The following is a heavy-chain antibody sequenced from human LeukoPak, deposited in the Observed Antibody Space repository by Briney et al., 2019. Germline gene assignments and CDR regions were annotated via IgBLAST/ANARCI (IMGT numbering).Heavy chain of an antibody. D-gene: IGHD3-16*02. CDR3: ARAGYTISSYRFDY. CDR1: GGSVNSYW. CDR2: IYTTGMT. V-gene: IGHV4-4*07. J-gene: IGHJ4*02. Sequence: PSETLSLTCSVSGGSVNSYWWSWIRQPAGKGLEFIGRIYTTGMTNYNPSLKSRVSMSVDTSKNKFSLELRSVTAADTAVYFCARAGYTISSYRFDYWGQGALVTVSS.